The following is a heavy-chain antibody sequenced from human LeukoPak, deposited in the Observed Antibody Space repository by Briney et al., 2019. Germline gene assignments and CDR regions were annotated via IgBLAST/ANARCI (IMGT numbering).Heavy chain of an antibody. Sequence: PSETLSLTCTVSGGSISSSSYYWGWIRQPPGKGLEWIGSIYYSGSTYYNPSLKSRVTISVDTSKNQFSLKLSSVTAADTAVYYCATSGWYLLPGVYWGQGTLVTVSS. V-gene: IGHV4-39*07. CDR3: ATSGWYLLPGVY. CDR2: IYYSGST. D-gene: IGHD6-19*01. J-gene: IGHJ4*02. CDR1: GGSISSSSYY.